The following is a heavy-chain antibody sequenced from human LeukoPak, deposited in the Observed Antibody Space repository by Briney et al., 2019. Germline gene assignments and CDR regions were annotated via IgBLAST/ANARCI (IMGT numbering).Heavy chain of an antibody. Sequence: GSGGSTYYADSVKGRFTISRDNSKNTLYLQMNSLRAEDTAVYYCAKDWPYCSSTSCYTGDYFDYWGQGTLVTVSS. CDR2: GSGGST. J-gene: IGHJ4*02. CDR3: AKDWPYCSSTSCYTGDYFDY. D-gene: IGHD2-2*02. V-gene: IGHV3-23*01.